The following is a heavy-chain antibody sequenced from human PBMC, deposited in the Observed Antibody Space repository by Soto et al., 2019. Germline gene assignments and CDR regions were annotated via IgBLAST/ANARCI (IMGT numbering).Heavy chain of an antibody. CDR1: GFTVSSNY. CDR3: ARDMGRGLIDY. J-gene: IGHJ4*02. D-gene: IGHD2-15*01. Sequence: EVQLVESGGGLVQPGGSLRLSCAASGFTVSSNYMSWVRQAPGKGLEWVSVIYSGGSTYYADSVKGRFTISRHNSKNTLYLQMNSLRAEATAVYYCARDMGRGLIDYWGQGTLVTVSS. CDR2: IYSGGST. V-gene: IGHV3-53*04.